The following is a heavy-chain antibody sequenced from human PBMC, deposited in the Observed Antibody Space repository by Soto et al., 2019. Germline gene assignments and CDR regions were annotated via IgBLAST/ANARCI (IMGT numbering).Heavy chain of an antibody. Sequence: GESLKISCKGSGYSFTSYWISWVRQMPGKGLEWMGRIDPSDSYTNYSPSFQGHVTISADKSISTAYLQWSSLKASDTAMYYCARLKLKQQLVLGFDPWGQGTLVTVSS. V-gene: IGHV5-10-1*01. D-gene: IGHD6-6*01. CDR2: IDPSDSYT. J-gene: IGHJ5*02. CDR3: ARLKLKQQLVLGFDP. CDR1: GYSFTSYW.